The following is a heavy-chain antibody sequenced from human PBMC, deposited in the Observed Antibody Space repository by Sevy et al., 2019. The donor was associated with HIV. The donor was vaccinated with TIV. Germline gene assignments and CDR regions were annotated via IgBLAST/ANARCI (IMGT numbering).Heavy chain of an antibody. V-gene: IGHV1-69*13. Sequence: ASVKVSCKASGDTFRKYVISWVRQAPGQGLEWMGGIIPVYGTTNYAQKFQATVTFTADASTSTVYMELSRLRSEDTAVYYCARGMTCGGDCYYFDNWGQGTLVTVSS. J-gene: IGHJ4*02. D-gene: IGHD2-21*02. CDR3: ARGMTCGGDCYYFDN. CDR1: GDTFRKYV. CDR2: IIPVYGTT.